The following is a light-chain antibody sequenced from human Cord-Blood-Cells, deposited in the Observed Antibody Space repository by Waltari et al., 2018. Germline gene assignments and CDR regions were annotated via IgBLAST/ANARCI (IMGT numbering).Light chain of an antibody. CDR2: DAP. J-gene: IGKJ2*01. CDR3: QQRDSTPYT. V-gene: IGKV1-39*01. CDR1: QSISSY. Sequence: DIQMTQSPSSLSASVGDRVTITCRASQSISSYLNWSQQKPGKAPKLLIYDAPSLQSGVQSSFSGSGSGTDFTLTISSMHPEAFATYYFQQRDSTPYTFGQGTKLEIK.